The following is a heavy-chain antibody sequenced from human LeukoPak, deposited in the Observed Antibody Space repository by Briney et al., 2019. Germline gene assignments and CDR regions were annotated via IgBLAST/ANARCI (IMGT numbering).Heavy chain of an antibody. V-gene: IGHV3-23*01. Sequence: GGSLRLSCAASGFIFRNFGMSWIRQAPGKGLEWVSHISDVVAHTWYADSVKGRFIISRDNSNNRVFLQMNSLRPEDTALYYCAKDSCSSTSCRGYFDYWGQGTLVTVSS. CDR2: ISDVVAHT. CDR1: GFIFRNFG. D-gene: IGHD2-2*01. CDR3: AKDSCSSTSCRGYFDY. J-gene: IGHJ4*02.